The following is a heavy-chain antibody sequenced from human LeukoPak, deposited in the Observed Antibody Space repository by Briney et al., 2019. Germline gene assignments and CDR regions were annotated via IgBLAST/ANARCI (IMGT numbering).Heavy chain of an antibody. CDR3: ARVMNDYGDYVFDY. V-gene: IGHV3-23*01. CDR2: ISGSGGST. J-gene: IGHJ4*02. D-gene: IGHD4-17*01. Sequence: GGTLRLSCAASGFTFRSYGMSWVRQAPGKGLEWVSAISGSGGSTYYADSVKGRLTISRDNAKNSLYLQMNSLRTEDTAVYYCARVMNDYGDYVFDYWGQGTLVTVSS. CDR1: GFTFRSYG.